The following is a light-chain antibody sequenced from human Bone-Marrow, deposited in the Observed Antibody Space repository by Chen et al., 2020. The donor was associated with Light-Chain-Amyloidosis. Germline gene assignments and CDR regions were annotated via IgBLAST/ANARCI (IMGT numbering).Light chain of an antibody. V-gene: IGLV2-14*03. Sequence: QSALTQPASLSGSPGQSITISCTGTSSDVGSYNYVSWYQQHPGKAPKLMIYDVSNRPSGVSNRFSGSKSGNTASLTISGLQAEDEADYYCSSYARSTTVIFGGGTKLTVL. CDR1: SSDVGSYNY. CDR2: DVS. J-gene: IGLJ2*01. CDR3: SSYARSTTVI.